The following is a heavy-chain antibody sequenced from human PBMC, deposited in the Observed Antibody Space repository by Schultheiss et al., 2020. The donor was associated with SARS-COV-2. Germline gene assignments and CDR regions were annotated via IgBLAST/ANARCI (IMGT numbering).Heavy chain of an antibody. J-gene: IGHJ3*02. V-gene: IGHV3-23*01. Sequence: GESLKISCAASGFTVSSNYMSWVRQAPGKGLEWVSAISGSGGSTYYADSVKGRFTISRDNSKNTLYLQMNSLRAEDTAVYYCAKAASMIVVVLSAFDIWGQGTMVTVSS. D-gene: IGHD3-22*01. CDR2: ISGSGGST. CDR3: AKAASMIVVVLSAFDI. CDR1: GFTVSSNY.